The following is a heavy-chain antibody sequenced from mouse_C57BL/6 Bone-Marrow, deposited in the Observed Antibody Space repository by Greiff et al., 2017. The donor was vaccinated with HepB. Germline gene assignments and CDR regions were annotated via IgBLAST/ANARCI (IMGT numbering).Heavy chain of an antibody. J-gene: IGHJ3*01. V-gene: IGHV1-4*01. CDR3: APIYYYYDGLAY. CDR2: INPSSGYT. Sequence: VQLQQSGAELARPGASVKMSCKASGYTFTSYTMHWVKQRPGQGLEWIGYINPSSGYTKYNQKFKDKATLTADKSSSTAYMQLSSLTYEDSSVYYWAPIYYYYDGLAYWGQGTLVTVSA. D-gene: IGHD2-4*01. CDR1: GYTFTSYT.